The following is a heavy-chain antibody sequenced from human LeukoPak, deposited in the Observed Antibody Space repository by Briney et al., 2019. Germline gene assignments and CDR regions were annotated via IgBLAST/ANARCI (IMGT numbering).Heavy chain of an antibody. V-gene: IGHV1-24*01. CDR3: ATGTPFLNYFDY. CDR1: GGTFSSYA. J-gene: IGHJ4*02. Sequence: ASVKVSCKASGGTFSSYAISWVRQAPGKGLEWMGGFDPEDGETIYAQKFQGRVTMTEDTSTDTAYMELSSLRSEDTAVYYCATGTPFLNYFDYWGQGTLVTVSS. D-gene: IGHD2/OR15-2a*01. CDR2: FDPEDGET.